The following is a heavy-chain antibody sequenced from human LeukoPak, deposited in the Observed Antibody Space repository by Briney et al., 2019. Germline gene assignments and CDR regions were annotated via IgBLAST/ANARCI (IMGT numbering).Heavy chain of an antibody. CDR2: ISGSGGST. D-gene: IGHD3-9*01. CDR3: AKAAYYDILTGYYSYYFDY. V-gene: IGHV3-23*01. Sequence: GGSPRLSCAASGFTFSSYAMSWVRQAPGKGLEWVSAISGSGGSTYYADSVKGRFTISRDNSKNTLYLQMNSLRAEDTAVYYCAKAAYYDILTGYYSYYFDYWGQGTLVTVSS. J-gene: IGHJ4*02. CDR1: GFTFSSYA.